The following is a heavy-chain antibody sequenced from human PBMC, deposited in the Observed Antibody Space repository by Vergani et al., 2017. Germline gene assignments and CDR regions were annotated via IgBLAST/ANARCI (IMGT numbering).Heavy chain of an antibody. J-gene: IGHJ4*02. D-gene: IGHD2-2*01. CDR3: ARVIVRCSRTNCCADH. Sequence: QVQLVQSGAEVKKPGASVRVSCMASGFTFTSYHIHWVRQAPGQGLDWLGRIDPNSVDTRYSQRFQDRVTITRDTSINSAYLEMPRLSPDDTAIYYYARVIVRCSRTNCCADHWCQGTLVTVSS. CDR2: IDPNSVDT. CDR1: GFTFTSYH. V-gene: IGHV1-2*06.